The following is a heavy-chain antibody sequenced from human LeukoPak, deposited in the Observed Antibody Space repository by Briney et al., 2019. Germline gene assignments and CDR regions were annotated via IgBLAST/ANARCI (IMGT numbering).Heavy chain of an antibody. CDR3: ARHTCSSTSCYDWTYYYYYMDV. Sequence: PSETLSLTCAVYGGSFSGYYWSWIRQPPGKGLEWIGEINHSGSTNYNPSLKSRVTISVDTSKNQFSLKLTSVTAADTAVYYCARHTCSSTSCYDWTYYYYYMDVWGNGTTVTVSS. V-gene: IGHV4-34*01. D-gene: IGHD2-2*01. J-gene: IGHJ6*03. CDR1: GGSFSGYY. CDR2: INHSGST.